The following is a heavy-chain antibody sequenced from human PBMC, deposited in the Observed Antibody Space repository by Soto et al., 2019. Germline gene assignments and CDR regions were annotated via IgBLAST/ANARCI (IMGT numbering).Heavy chain of an antibody. V-gene: IGHV4-31*02. J-gene: IGHJ5*02. CDR1: GGSISSGGYY. Sequence: QVQLQESGPGLVKPSQTLSLPCTVSGGSISSGGYYWSWIRQHPGKCLDRIGYIYYSGSTYYNPSLKSRVTISVETSKHQFPLPLSSVTAADTAVYYCARTFGVAAAAPFDPWWKGTVVTVSS. D-gene: IGHD2-2*01. CDR2: IYYSGST. CDR3: ARTFGVAAAAPFDP.